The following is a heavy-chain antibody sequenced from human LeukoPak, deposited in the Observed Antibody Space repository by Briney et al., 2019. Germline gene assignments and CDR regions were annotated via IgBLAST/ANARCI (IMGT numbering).Heavy chain of an antibody. V-gene: IGHV5-51*01. CDR3: AKNRPDSSGYYVY. J-gene: IGHJ4*02. Sequence: GESLKISCKGSGNSFNTYWIAWVRQMPGKGLEWMGIIHLGDSDTRYSPSFQGQVTISADRSISTAYLQWSSLKASDTAMHYCAKNRPDSSGYYVYWGQGTLVTVSS. D-gene: IGHD3-22*01. CDR2: IHLGDSDT. CDR1: GNSFNTYW.